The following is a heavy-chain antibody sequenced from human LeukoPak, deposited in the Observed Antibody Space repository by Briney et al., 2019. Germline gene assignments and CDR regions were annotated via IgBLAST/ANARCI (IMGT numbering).Heavy chain of an antibody. J-gene: IGHJ4*02. CDR2: ISSSSSYI. Sequence: GGSLRLSCAASGFTFSSYSMNWVRQAPGKGLEWVSSISSSSSYIYYADSVKGRFTISRDNAKNSLYLQMNSLRAEDTAVYYCAREIYYYGSGSYYRPYDYWGQGTLVTVSS. CDR1: GFTFSSYS. V-gene: IGHV3-21*01. D-gene: IGHD3-10*01. CDR3: AREIYYYGSGSYYRPYDY.